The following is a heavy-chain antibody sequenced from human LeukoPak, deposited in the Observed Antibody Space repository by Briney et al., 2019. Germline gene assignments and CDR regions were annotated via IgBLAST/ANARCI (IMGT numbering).Heavy chain of an antibody. D-gene: IGHD2-2*01. CDR1: GYTFTGYY. CDR2: INPNSGGT. CDR3: ARSLQAGGYCSSTSCPNYGMDV. Sequence: ASVKVSCKASGYTFTGYYMHWVRQAPGQGLEWMGWINPNSGGTNYAQKFQGWVTMTRDTSISTAYMELSRLRSDDTAVYYCARSLQAGGYCSSTSCPNYGMDVWGQGTTVTVSS. J-gene: IGHJ6*02. V-gene: IGHV1-2*04.